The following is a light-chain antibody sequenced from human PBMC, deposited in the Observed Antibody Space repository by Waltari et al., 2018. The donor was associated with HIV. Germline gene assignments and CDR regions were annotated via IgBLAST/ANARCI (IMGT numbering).Light chain of an antibody. V-gene: IGLV1-47*01. Sequence: QSVLTQPPSASGTPGQRVTISCSGSSSNIGSKYVNWYQQLPGTAPKLLIYRNNQRPSGVPDRFSGSKSGTSASLAISGLRSEDEADYYCAAWDDSLLFGGGTKLTVL. CDR3: AAWDDSLL. CDR2: RNN. J-gene: IGLJ2*01. CDR1: SSNIGSKY.